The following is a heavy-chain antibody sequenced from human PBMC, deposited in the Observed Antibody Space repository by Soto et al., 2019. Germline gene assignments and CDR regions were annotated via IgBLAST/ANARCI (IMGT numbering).Heavy chain of an antibody. Sequence: PGGSLRLSCAASGFTFNAFSMTWVRQAPGKGLQWVAVISYDGSNKYYADSVKGRFTISRDNSKNTLYLQMNSLRAEDTAVYYCARGRGQLVNYYYYGMDFWGQGTTVTVSS. CDR3: ARGRGQLVNYYYYGMDF. V-gene: IGHV3-30*03. D-gene: IGHD6-6*01. CDR1: GFTFNAFS. J-gene: IGHJ6*02. CDR2: ISYDGSNK.